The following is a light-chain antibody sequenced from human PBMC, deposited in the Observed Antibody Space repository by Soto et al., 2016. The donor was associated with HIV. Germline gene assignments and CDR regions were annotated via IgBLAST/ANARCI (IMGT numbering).Light chain of an antibody. CDR2: AAS. J-gene: IGKJ1*01. CDR3: QQYYSTPSWT. V-gene: IGKV1-NL1*01. CDR1: QDISNY. Sequence: DIQMTQSPSSLSASVGDTVTITCQASQDISNYLNWYQQKPGKAPKLLLYAASRLESGVPSRFSGSGSGTNYTLTISSLQPEDFATYYCQQYYSTPSWTFGQGPRWKSN.